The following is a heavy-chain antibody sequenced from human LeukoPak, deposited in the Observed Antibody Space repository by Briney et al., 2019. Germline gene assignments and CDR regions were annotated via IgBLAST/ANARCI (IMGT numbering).Heavy chain of an antibody. CDR2: INPNSGGT. D-gene: IGHD3-22*01. J-gene: IGHJ4*02. V-gene: IGHV1-2*04. Sequence: ASVKVSCKASGYTFTGYYMHWVRQAPGQGLEWMGWINPNSGGTNYAQKFQGWVTMTRDTSISTAYMELSRLRSDDTVVYYCARDGRYYYDSSGYYYFDYWGQGTLVTVSS. CDR3: ARDGRYYYDSSGYYYFDY. CDR1: GYTFTGYY.